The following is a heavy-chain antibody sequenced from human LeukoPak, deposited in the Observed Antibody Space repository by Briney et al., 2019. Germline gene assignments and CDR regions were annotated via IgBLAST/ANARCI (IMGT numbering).Heavy chain of an antibody. Sequence: GGSLRLSCAASGFTFSSYAMHRVRQAPGKGLEWVAVISYDGSNKYYADSVKGRFTISRDNSKNTLYLQMNSLRAEDTAVYYCSLRFWFDPWGQGTLVTVSS. CDR2: ISYDGSNK. J-gene: IGHJ5*02. V-gene: IGHV3-30-3*01. CDR3: SLRFWFDP. D-gene: IGHD4-17*01. CDR1: GFTFSSYA.